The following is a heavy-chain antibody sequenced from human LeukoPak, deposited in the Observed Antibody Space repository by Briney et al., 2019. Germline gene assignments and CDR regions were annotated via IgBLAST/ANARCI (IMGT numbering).Heavy chain of an antibody. J-gene: IGHJ4*02. D-gene: IGHD5-18*01. Sequence: PGGSLRLSCAASGFTFSSYAMGWVRQAPGKGLEWVSAISGSGGSTYYADSVKGRFTISRDNSKNTLYLQMNSLRAEDTAVYYCAKARRGYSYGSYYFDYWGQGTLVAVSS. V-gene: IGHV3-23*01. CDR1: GFTFSSYA. CDR3: AKARRGYSYGSYYFDY. CDR2: ISGSGGST.